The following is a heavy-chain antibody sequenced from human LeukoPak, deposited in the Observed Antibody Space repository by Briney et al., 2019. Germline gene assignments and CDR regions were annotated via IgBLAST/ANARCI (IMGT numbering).Heavy chain of an antibody. CDR2: ISGSGGGT. Sequence: PPGGSLRLSCAVSGVTFNTYVMSWVRQAPGKGLEWVSAISGSGGGTYYVASVKGRFTISRDNSKNTLYLQMNSLRAEDTAVYYCATVYSSSPLRPMDVWGQGTTVTVSS. J-gene: IGHJ6*02. D-gene: IGHD2-2*01. V-gene: IGHV3-23*01. CDR1: GVTFNTYV. CDR3: ATVYSSSPLRPMDV.